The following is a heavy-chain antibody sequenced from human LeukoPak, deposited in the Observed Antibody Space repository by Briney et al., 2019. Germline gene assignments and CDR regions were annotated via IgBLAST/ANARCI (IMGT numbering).Heavy chain of an antibody. D-gene: IGHD5-18*01. CDR3: ARSWVSGYGTVLDY. J-gene: IGHJ4*02. CDR2: IYPGDSDT. Sequence: GESLKISCKGSGYSLTNYWIGWVRQMPGKGLEWMGIIYPGDSDTRYSPPFQGQVTISADKSISTAYLQWSSLKASDTAIYYCARSWVSGYGTVLDYWGQGTLVTVSS. CDR1: GYSLTNYW. V-gene: IGHV5-51*01.